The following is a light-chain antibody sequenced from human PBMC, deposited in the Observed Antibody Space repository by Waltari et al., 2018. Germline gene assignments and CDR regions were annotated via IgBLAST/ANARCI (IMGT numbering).Light chain of an antibody. V-gene: IGKV1-5*03. J-gene: IGKJ1*01. CDR2: KAS. CDR3: QQYQSPPWT. CDR1: QSIGSW. Sequence: DIQMTQFPSNLSASVGGSIPITCRASQSIGSWLAWYQQKPGEAPKVLIYKASILESGVPSRFSGSGSGTEFTLTISSLQPDDFATYYCQQYQSPPWTFGQGTNVEIK.